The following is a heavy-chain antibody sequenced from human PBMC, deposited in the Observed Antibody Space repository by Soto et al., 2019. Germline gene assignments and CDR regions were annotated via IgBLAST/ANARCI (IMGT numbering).Heavy chain of an antibody. CDR2: IYPGYSDT. CDR3: AIVIGYWTNGVCYNPPWFDP. Sequence: RGDSLKISWNDSTYSFTRHWIGWVREMVGKGLEEMRIIYPGYSDTRYGPAFEGQVTISSDKSISTAYRQWSSLKCSDTSMYYCAIVIGYWTNGVCYNPPWFDPWGRGTLVT. V-gene: IGHV5-51*01. J-gene: IGHJ5*02. D-gene: IGHD2-8*01. CDR1: TYSFTRHW.